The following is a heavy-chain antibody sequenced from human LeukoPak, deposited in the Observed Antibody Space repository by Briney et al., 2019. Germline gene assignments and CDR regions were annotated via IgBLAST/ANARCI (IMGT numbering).Heavy chain of an antibody. CDR1: GYTFTTYY. CDR2: INPSGGST. D-gene: IGHD5-18*01. V-gene: IGHV1-46*01. CDR3: ARDGEVASSYGYYYYYMDV. J-gene: IGHJ6*03. Sequence: ASVKVSCKASGYTFTTYYMHWARQAPGQGLEWMGIINPSGGSTSYAQKFQGRVTMTRDTSTSTVYMELSSLRSEDTAVYYCARDGEVASSYGYYYYYMDVWGKGTTVTVSS.